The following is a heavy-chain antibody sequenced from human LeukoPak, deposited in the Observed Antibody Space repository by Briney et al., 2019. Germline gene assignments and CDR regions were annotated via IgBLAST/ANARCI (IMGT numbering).Heavy chain of an antibody. Sequence: GGSLRLSCAASGFTFSDYYMSWIRQAPGKGLEWVSYISTSGTNIYYADSVKGRFTISRDNAKNSLHLQMNSLRGDDTAVYYCARGGGYSYVDYWGQGTLVTVSS. CDR2: ISTSGTNI. CDR3: ARGGGYSYVDY. V-gene: IGHV3-11*04. CDR1: GFTFSDYY. J-gene: IGHJ4*02. D-gene: IGHD5-18*01.